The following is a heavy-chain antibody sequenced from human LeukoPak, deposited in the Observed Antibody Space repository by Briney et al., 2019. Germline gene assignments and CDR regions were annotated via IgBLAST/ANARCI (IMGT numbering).Heavy chain of an antibody. J-gene: IGHJ6*03. D-gene: IGHD3-10*01. Sequence: ASVKVSCKASGYTFTGYYMHWVRQAPGQGLEWMGWMNPNSGNTGYAQKFQGRVTMTRNTSISTAYMELSSLRSEDTAVYYCTRGREGRDGGSYYYYFMDVWGKGTTVTISS. CDR3: TRGREGRDGGSYYYYFMDV. CDR1: GYTFTGYY. V-gene: IGHV1-8*02. CDR2: MNPNSGNT.